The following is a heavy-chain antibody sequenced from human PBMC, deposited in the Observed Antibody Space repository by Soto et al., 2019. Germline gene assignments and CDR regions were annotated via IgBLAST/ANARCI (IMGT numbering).Heavy chain of an antibody. CDR3: TRYYNDTSGYFDY. CDR2: IRSKAKGYAT. V-gene: IGHV3-73*01. CDR1: GFTFSASA. D-gene: IGHD3-22*01. J-gene: IGHJ4*02. Sequence: PGGSLRLSCTASGFTFSASARHWVRQASGRGLEWVGRIRSKAKGYATSYAASVEGRFNISRDDSKNTAYLQMSSLKTEDTALYYCTRYYNDTSGYFDYWGQGILVTVS.